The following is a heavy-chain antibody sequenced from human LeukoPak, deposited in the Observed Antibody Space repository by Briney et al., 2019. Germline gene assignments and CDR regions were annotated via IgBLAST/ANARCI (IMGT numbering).Heavy chain of an antibody. CDR3: AKDGRPYGSYHYYYYMDV. Sequence: GGSLRLSCAASGFTFDDYAMNWVRQAPGKGLEWVSLISWDGGSTYYADSVKGRFTISRDNTKNSLYLQMNSLRAEDTALYYCAKDGRPYGSYHYYYYMDVWGKGTTVTVSS. CDR2: ISWDGGST. D-gene: IGHD2-15*01. CDR1: GFTFDDYA. V-gene: IGHV3-43D*03. J-gene: IGHJ6*03.